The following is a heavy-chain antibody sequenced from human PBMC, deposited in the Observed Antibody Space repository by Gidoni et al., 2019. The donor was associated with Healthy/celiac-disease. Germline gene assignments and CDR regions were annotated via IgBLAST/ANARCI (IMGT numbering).Heavy chain of an antibody. CDR1: AFTFVDYA. J-gene: IGHJ6*02. V-gene: IGHV3-9*01. CDR2: ISWNSGSI. D-gene: IGHD2-15*01. Sequence: EVQLVASGGGLVQPGRSLRRSCQAPAFTFVDYAMHWVRQAPGKGLEWVSGISWNSGSIGYADSVKGRFTISRDNAKNSLYLQMNSLRAEDTALYYCAKDRSVATYYYYGMDVWGQGTTVTVSS. CDR3: AKDRSVATYYYYGMDV.